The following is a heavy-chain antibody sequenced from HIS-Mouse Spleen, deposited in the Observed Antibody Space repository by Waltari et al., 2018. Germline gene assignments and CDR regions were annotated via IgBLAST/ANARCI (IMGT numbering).Heavy chain of an antibody. Sequence: RLQLQESGPGLVKPSETLSLTCTVSGGSISSSSYYWGWIRQPPGKGLEWIGSIYYSGSTYYTPSLKSRVTISVDTAKNQFSLKLSSVTAADTAVYYCAREIPYSSSWYGWYFDLWGRGTLVTVSS. CDR2: IYYSGST. J-gene: IGHJ2*01. V-gene: IGHV4-39*06. CDR3: AREIPYSSSWYGWYFDL. D-gene: IGHD6-13*01. CDR1: GGSISSSSYY.